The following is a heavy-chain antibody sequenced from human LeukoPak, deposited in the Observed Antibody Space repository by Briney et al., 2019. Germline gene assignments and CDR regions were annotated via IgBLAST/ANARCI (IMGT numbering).Heavy chain of an antibody. D-gene: IGHD4-23*01. V-gene: IGHV5-51*01. CDR1: GYSLTRNW. CDR3: ARRVVNNRNWYFNL. Sequence: GESLKISCKGSGYSLTRNWIGWVRQMPGKGLEWMGIIYPGDSDTRYSPSFQGQVTISADKSINTAYLQWSSLKASDTAMYYCARRVVNNRNWYFNLWGRGTLVTVSS. CDR2: IYPGDSDT. J-gene: IGHJ2*01.